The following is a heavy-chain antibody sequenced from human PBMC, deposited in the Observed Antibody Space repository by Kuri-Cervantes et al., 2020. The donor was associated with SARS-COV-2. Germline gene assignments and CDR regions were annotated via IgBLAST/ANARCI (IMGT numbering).Heavy chain of an antibody. CDR2: TYYRSKWYN. CDR3: ARGERIAARPSYGMDV. Sequence: SCAISGDSVSSNSAAWNWIRQSPSRGLEWLGRTYYRSKWYNDYAVSVKSRITINPDTSKNQFSLQLNSVTPEDTAVYYCARGERIAARPSYGMDVWGQGTTVTFSS. D-gene: IGHD6-6*01. J-gene: IGHJ6*02. V-gene: IGHV6-1*01. CDR1: GDSVSSNSAA.